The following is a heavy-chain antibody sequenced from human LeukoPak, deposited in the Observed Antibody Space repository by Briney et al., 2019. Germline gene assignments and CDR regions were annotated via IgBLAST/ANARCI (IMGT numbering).Heavy chain of an antibody. CDR1: GFTFSSYA. V-gene: IGHV3-23*01. CDR2: ISGSGGST. Sequence: GGSLRLSCAASGFTFSSYAVSWVRQAPGKGLEWVSAISGSGGSTYYAYSVKRRYTISRDNSKNTLYQQMNSQRAEDTAVYYCAKDKQSLGITMCGVVAYYFDYWGQGTLVTVSS. CDR3: AKDKQSLGITMCGVVAYYFDY. J-gene: IGHJ4*02. D-gene: IGHD3-3*01.